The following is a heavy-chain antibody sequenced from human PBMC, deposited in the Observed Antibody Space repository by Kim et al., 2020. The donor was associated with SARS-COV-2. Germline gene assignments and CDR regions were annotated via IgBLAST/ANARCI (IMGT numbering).Heavy chain of an antibody. CDR1: GFTFTNYG. J-gene: IGHJ3*02. V-gene: IGHV3-33*01. CDR2: VWWDGRDT. CDR3: TTFDM. Sequence: GGSLRLCCVASGFTFTNYGIHWVRQAPGKGLEWVAVVWWDGRDTYYADSVKGRFTISRENSKNTLWLQMSSLRAEDTAVYYCTTFDMWGQGTMVTGPS.